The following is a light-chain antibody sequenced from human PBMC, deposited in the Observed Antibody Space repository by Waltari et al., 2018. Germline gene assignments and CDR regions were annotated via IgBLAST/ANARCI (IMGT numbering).Light chain of an antibody. CDR2: AAS. CDR1: QGISSW. V-gene: IGKV1-12*01. CDR3: QHGYNTPRT. Sequence: DIQMTQSPSSLSASVGDKVTITCRASQGISSWLAWYQQKQGKAPKLLIYAASSLQSGSPSRFSGSVSWTDYTLTISSLQPEDFATYYCQHGYNTPRTFGQGTKVEIK. J-gene: IGKJ1*01.